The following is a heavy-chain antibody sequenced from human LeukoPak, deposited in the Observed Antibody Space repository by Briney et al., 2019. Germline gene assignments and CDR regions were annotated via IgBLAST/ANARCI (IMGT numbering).Heavy chain of an antibody. D-gene: IGHD3-22*01. Sequence: SVKVSCKASGGTFSSYAITWVRQAPGQGLEWMGGIIPMFGTANYAQKFQGRVTITADESTSTAYMELSSLRSEDTAVYYCARDRSYYDSSGYYYEEGNAYDIWGQGTMVTVSS. CDR3: ARDRSYYDSSGYYYEEGNAYDI. J-gene: IGHJ3*02. CDR2: IIPMFGTA. V-gene: IGHV1-69*13. CDR1: GGTFSSYA.